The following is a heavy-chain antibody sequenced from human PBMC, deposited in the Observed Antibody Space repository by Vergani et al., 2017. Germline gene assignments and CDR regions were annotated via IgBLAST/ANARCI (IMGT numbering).Heavy chain of an antibody. J-gene: IGHJ4*02. Sequence: EVQLVESGGGLIQPGRSLRLSCAASGFTVSSNYMSWVRQAPGKGLEWVSVIYGGGSTYYAESVKGRFTISRDNSRNTLYLQMNSLRAEDTAVYYCAKDLYYDSSGENDYWGQGTLVTVSS. D-gene: IGHD3-22*01. CDR2: IYGGGST. CDR3: AKDLYYDSSGENDY. CDR1: GFTVSSNY. V-gene: IGHV3-53*01.